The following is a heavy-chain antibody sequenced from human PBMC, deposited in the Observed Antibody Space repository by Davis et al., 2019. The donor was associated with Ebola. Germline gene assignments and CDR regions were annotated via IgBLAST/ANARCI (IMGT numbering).Heavy chain of an antibody. D-gene: IGHD3-3*01. J-gene: IGHJ5*02. CDR3: ARDLFTAYDCWSDYSSAGLDP. CDR1: GFTFSRYW. Sequence: GESLKISCSASGFTFSRYWMNWVRQAPGKGLEWVANIKEDGSEKNYADSLKGRFTISRDNAKNSLYLQMNTLRVDDTAVYYCARDLFTAYDCWSDYSSAGLDPWGQGTLVTVSS. CDR2: IKEDGSEK. V-gene: IGHV3-7*01.